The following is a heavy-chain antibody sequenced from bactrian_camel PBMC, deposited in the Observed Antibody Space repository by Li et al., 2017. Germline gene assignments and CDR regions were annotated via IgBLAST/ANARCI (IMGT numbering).Heavy chain of an antibody. CDR2: MTSTGGRT. CDR3: AAVEDVDYHEYEAGAPPVVPAEYKY. D-gene: IGHD4*01. J-gene: IGHJ4*01. V-gene: IGHV3S40*01. Sequence: VQLVESGGGLVQPGGSVRLSCAASGFPFSTYGYDIHWVRQAPGKGLEWVSVMTSTGGRTYYADSVKGRFTISRDNAKNTLYLQMNTLKPEDTAMYYCAAVEDVDYHEYEAGAPPVVPAEYKYWGQGTQVTVS. CDR1: GFPFSTYGYD.